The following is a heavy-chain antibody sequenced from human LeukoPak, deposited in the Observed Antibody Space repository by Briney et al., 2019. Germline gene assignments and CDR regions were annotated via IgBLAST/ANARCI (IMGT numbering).Heavy chain of an antibody. Sequence: SETLSLTCTVSGGSISSYYWSWIRRPPGKGLEWIGYIYYSGSTNYNPSLKSRVTISVDTSKNQFSLKLSSVTAADTAVYYCARTLVYYGSGSYYNQYFDYWGQGTLVTVSS. J-gene: IGHJ4*02. D-gene: IGHD3-10*01. CDR3: ARTLVYYGSGSYYNQYFDY. CDR2: IYYSGST. CDR1: GGSISSYY. V-gene: IGHV4-59*01.